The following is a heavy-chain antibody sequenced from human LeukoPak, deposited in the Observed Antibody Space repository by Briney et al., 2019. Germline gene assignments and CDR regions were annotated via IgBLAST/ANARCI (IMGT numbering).Heavy chain of an antibody. D-gene: IGHD4-17*01. J-gene: IGHJ4*02. CDR2: ISGSGGST. CDR1: GFTFSSYA. V-gene: IGHV3-23*01. Sequence: TGGSLRLSCGASGFTFSSYAMSWVRQAPGRGLEWVSGISGSGGSTYYADSVKGRFTISRDNSKNTLYLQMNSLRAGDTAVYYCAKSADYGDYFDYWGQGTLVTVSS. CDR3: AKSADYGDYFDY.